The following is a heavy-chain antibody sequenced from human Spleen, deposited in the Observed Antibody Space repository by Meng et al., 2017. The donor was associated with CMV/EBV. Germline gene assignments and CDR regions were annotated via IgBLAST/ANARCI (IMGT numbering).Heavy chain of an antibody. CDR3: VTDTLGYCSGIRCYGMDV. CDR1: GFTVSTNY. D-gene: IGHD2-15*01. V-gene: IGHV3-66*02. Sequence: GGSLKISFAASGFTVSTNYMTWVRQAPGKGLEWVSVIFGGGDTYYADSVKGRFTMSRDNYKNTLYLQMNTLRAEDTAVYYCVTDTLGYCSGIRCYGMDVWGQGTTVTVSS. J-gene: IGHJ6*02. CDR2: IFGGGDT.